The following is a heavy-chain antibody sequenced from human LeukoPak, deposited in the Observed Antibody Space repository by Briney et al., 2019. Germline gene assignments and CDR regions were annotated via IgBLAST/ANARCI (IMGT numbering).Heavy chain of an antibody. CDR2: IYHSGST. D-gene: IGHD3-3*01. Sequence: SETLSLTCTVSGYSISSGYYWGWIRQPPGKGLEWIGSIYHSGSTYYNPSLKSRVTISVDTSKNQFSLKLSSVTAADTAVYYCARDTLGYDFWSGSRTHAFDIWGQGTMVTVSS. J-gene: IGHJ3*02. V-gene: IGHV4-38-2*02. CDR1: GYSISSGYY. CDR3: ARDTLGYDFWSGSRTHAFDI.